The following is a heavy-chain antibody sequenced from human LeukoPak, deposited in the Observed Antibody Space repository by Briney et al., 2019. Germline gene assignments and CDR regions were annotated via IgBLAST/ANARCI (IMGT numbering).Heavy chain of an antibody. D-gene: IGHD3-10*01. Sequence: SETLSLTCTVSVDSISSYYWSWIRQPPREGLEWGGYIYYSGSTNYNPSLKGRVTISVDTSKNQYSLKRSSGTAADTAVYYCARSSGAFDYWGQGTLVTVSS. CDR3: ARSSGAFDY. CDR1: VDSISSYY. J-gene: IGHJ4*02. V-gene: IGHV4-59*01. CDR2: IYYSGST.